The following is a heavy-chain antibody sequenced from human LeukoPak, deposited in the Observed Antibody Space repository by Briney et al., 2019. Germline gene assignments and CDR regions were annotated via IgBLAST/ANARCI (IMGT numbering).Heavy chain of an antibody. CDR2: ISANGDTT. CDR3: AKEGRIAAGTGDYFDY. D-gene: IGHD6-13*01. J-gene: IGHJ4*02. Sequence: PGGSLRLSCAASGFTFSSYAMSWVRQAPGKGLEGVSGISANGDTTKYADPVKGRFTISRDNSKNTVFLQMNSLRADDTAVYYCAKEGRIAAGTGDYFDYWGQGTLVTVSS. CDR1: GFTFSSYA. V-gene: IGHV3-23*01.